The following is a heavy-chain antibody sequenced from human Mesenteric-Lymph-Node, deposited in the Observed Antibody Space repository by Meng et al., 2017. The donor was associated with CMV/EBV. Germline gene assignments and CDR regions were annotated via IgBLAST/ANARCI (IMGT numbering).Heavy chain of an antibody. J-gene: IGHJ6*02. Sequence: GGSLRLSCAASGFTFSSYWMSWVRQAPGKGLEWVANIKQDGSEKYYVDSVKGRFTISRDNAKNPLYLQMNSLRAEDTAVYYCARAAIRGYYYYGMDVWGQGTTVTVSS. CDR3: ARAAIRGYYYYGMDV. V-gene: IGHV3-7*04. CDR1: GFTFSSYW. CDR2: IKQDGSEK.